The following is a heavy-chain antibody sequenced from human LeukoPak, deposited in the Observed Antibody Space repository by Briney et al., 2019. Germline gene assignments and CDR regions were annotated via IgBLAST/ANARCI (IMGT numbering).Heavy chain of an antibody. CDR2: ISSFSGTI. Sequence: GGSLRLSCAASGFDFRSYSMNWVRQAPGKGLEWVSYISSFSGTIDYADSVKGRFIISRDNAQNSLFPQMNSLRAEDTAVYYCVRDQGGAVSYWGQGTLVTVSS. CDR3: VRDQGGAVSY. J-gene: IGHJ4*02. CDR1: GFDFRSYS. V-gene: IGHV3-48*01. D-gene: IGHD3-16*01.